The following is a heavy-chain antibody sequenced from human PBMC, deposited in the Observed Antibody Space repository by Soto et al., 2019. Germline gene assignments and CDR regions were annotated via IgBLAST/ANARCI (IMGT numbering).Heavy chain of an antibody. Sequence: QVQLQESGPGLVKPSGTLSLSCVVSGDSMTGNDWWNWVRQPPGKGLEWIGEIYDDGTTRYNPSLKTRVTLSIDRSKSVFSLKVTSVTAADAAVYFYARKTILFGSSSSLKAAMDVWGPGTTVAVAS. V-gene: IGHV4-4*02. CDR3: ARKTILFGSSSSLKAAMDV. J-gene: IGHJ6*02. CDR2: IYDDGTT. CDR1: GDSMTGNDW. D-gene: IGHD6-6*01.